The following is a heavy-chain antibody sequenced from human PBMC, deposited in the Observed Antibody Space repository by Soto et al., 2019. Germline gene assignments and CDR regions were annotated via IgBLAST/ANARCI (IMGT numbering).Heavy chain of an antibody. D-gene: IGHD1-1*01. CDR2: ISYDGSNK. V-gene: IGHV3-30*18. J-gene: IGHJ2*01. CDR3: AKQLGTWDSAWYFDL. CDR1: GFTFSSYG. Sequence: GGSLRLSCAASGFTFSSYGMHWVRQAPGKGLEWVAVISYDGSNKYYADSVKGRFTISRDNSKNTLYLQMNSLRAEDTAVYYCAKQLGTWDSAWYFDLWGRGTLVTVSS.